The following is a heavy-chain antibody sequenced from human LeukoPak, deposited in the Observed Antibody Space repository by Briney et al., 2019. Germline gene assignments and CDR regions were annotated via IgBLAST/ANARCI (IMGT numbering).Heavy chain of an antibody. V-gene: IGHV3-48*03. CDR2: ISNSESTI. CDR3: ARDSTANRGYSSYYYYYGMDV. D-gene: IGHD5-18*01. Sequence: GGSLRVSCAASGFTFSSYEMNWVRQAPGKGLEWVSYISNSESTIYYADSVNGRFNISRDNAKNSLYVQMNSLRADNTAVYYCARDSTANRGYSSYYYYYGMDVWGQGTTVTVSS. J-gene: IGHJ6*02. CDR1: GFTFSSYE.